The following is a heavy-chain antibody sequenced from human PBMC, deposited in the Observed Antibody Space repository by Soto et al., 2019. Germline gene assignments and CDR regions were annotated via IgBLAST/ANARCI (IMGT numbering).Heavy chain of an antibody. CDR3: ACGSGWTPPDY. D-gene: IGHD6-19*01. Sequence: GASVKVSCKASGGTFSSYAISWVRQAPGQGLEWMGGIIPIFGTANYAQKFQGRVAITADESTSTAYMELSSLRSEDTAVYYCACGSGWTPPDYWGQGTLVTVSS. CDR2: IIPIFGTA. V-gene: IGHV1-69*13. J-gene: IGHJ4*02. CDR1: GGTFSSYA.